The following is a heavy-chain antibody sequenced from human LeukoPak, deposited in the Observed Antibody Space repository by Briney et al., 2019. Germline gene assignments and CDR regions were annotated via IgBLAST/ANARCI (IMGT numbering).Heavy chain of an antibody. CDR3: ASVDSSSWGYGMDV. J-gene: IGHJ6*02. CDR2: ISYSGST. Sequence: SETLSLTCTVSGGSISGFYWSWIRQPPGKGLEWIGYISYSGSTNHNPSLKSRVTISIDTSKNQFSLKLSSVTAADTAVYYCASVDSSSWGYGMDVWGQGTTVIVSS. CDR1: GGSISGFY. V-gene: IGHV4-59*01. D-gene: IGHD6-13*01.